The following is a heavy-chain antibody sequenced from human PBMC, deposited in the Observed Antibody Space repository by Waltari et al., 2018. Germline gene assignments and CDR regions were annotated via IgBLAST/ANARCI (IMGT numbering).Heavy chain of an antibody. V-gene: IGHV3-30-3*01. D-gene: IGHD5-12*01. CDR3: ARDLSRDGYNSYYFDY. CDR1: GFTFSSYD. CDR2: ISYDGNNE. J-gene: IGHJ4*02. Sequence: QVQLVGSGGGVVQPGRSMRLSCAASGFTFSSYDMHWVRQAPGKGLEWVAVISYDGNNEYYADSVKGRFTISRDNSKNTLYLRMNSLRAEDTAIYSCARDLSRDGYNSYYFDYWGQGTLVTVSS.